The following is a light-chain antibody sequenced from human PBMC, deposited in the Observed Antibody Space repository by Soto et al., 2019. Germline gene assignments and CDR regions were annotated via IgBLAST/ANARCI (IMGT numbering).Light chain of an antibody. CDR2: LNTDGSH. CDR3: QTWGAGIVV. V-gene: IGLV4-69*01. Sequence: QPVLTQSPSASASLGASVKLTCTLSSGHSSYTIAWHQQQPEKGPRYLMKLNTDGSHSRGDGIPDRFSGSRSGAERYLTISSLQSEDEADYYCQTWGAGIVVFGGGTKLTVL. CDR1: SGHSSYT. J-gene: IGLJ2*01.